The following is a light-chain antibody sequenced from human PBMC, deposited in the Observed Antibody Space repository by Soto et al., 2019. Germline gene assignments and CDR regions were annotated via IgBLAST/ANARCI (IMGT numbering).Light chain of an antibody. CDR1: SSNIGSNS. Sequence: QSVLTQPPSASGTPGQRVTISCSGSSSNIGSNSVNWYQQLPETAPKLLIYGDNQRPSGVPDRFSGSKSGTSASLAISGLQSEDEADYYCVAWDDSLRWVFGGGTKLTVL. V-gene: IGLV1-44*01. CDR3: VAWDDSLRWV. J-gene: IGLJ3*02. CDR2: GDN.